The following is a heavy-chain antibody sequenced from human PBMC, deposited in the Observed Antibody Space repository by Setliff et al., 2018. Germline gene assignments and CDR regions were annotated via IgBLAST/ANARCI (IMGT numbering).Heavy chain of an antibody. J-gene: IGHJ4*02. CDR1: GFTFSSYS. CDR3: VRDWASGDDH. CDR2: ISSSSSYI. V-gene: IGHV3-21*01. Sequence: GGSLRLSCAASGFTFSSYSMNWVRQAPGKGLEWVSSISSSSSYIYYADSVKGRFTISRDNAKNSLLLQMNILEVEDTAVYYCVRDWASGDDHWGRGTLVTVSS. D-gene: IGHD3-10*01.